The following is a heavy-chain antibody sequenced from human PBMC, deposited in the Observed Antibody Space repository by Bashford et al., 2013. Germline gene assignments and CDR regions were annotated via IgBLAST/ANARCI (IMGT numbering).Heavy chain of an antibody. CDR1: GYSFTGHY. D-gene: IGHD2-15*01. J-gene: IGHJ5*02. Sequence: VASVKVSCKASGYSFTGHYMNWVRQAPGQGLEWMGWINPNSGGTLYAPKFQGRVSMTRDVTISTVYMELTRLRSDDTAMYYCARGMVGVTNWLDPWGQGTPVTVSS. CDR2: INPNSGGT. V-gene: IGHV1-2*02. CDR3: ARGMVGVTNWLDP.